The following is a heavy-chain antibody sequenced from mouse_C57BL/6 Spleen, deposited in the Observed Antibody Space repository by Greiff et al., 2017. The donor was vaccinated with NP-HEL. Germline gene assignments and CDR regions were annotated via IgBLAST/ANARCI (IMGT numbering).Heavy chain of an antibody. J-gene: IGHJ3*01. D-gene: IGHD1-1*01. V-gene: IGHV5-4*01. Sequence: EVKLMESGGGLVKPGGSLKLSCAASGFTFSSYAMSWVRQTPEKRLEWVATISDGGSYTYYPDNVKGRFTISRDNAKNNLYLQMSHLKSEDTAMYYCAREGSYGSRTFAYWGQGTLVTVSA. CDR1: GFTFSSYA. CDR3: AREGSYGSRTFAY. CDR2: ISDGGSYT.